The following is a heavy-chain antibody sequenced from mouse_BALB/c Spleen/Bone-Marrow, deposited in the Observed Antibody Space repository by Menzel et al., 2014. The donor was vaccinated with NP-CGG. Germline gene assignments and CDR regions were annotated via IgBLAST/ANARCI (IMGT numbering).Heavy chain of an antibody. CDR3: ARGAVAMDY. CDR1: GYSFTSYW. CDR2: IDPPDSET. Sequence: QVQLQQSGPQLVRPGASVKISCKASGYSFTSYWMHWVRQRPGQGLEWIGMIDPPDSETRINQKFKDKATLPVDKSSSTAYMQLSSPTFEDSAVYYCARGAVAMDYWGQGTSVTVSS. J-gene: IGHJ4*01. V-gene: IGHV1S126*01.